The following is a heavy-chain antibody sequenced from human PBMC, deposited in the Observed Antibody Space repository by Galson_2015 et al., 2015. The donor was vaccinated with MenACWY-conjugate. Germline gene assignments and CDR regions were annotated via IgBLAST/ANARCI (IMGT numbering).Heavy chain of an antibody. CDR2: SKHDGSET. CDR1: GFSLGAYW. D-gene: IGHD5-12*01. V-gene: IGHV3-74*01. CDR3: LRGNSGYGNFDC. J-gene: IGHJ4*01. Sequence: SLRLSCAASGFSLGAYWMHWVRQVPGKGLEWVSRSKHDGSETYYADSVKGRFTVSRDSVKNTLYLQMNGLRAEDTAIYYCLRGNSGYGNFDCWGQGTLVTASS.